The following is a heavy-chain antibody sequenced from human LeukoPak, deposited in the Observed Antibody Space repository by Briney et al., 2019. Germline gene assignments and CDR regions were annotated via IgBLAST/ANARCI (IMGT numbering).Heavy chain of an antibody. CDR3: AKEGSYYNNGDAFDI. Sequence: PGGSLRLSCAASGFTFSDYGMSWVRQAPGKGLEWVSGISGSGGRISYADSVKGRFTISRDNSKNTLYLQMNSLRAEDTALYYCAKEGSYYNNGDAFDIWGQGTVVSVSS. V-gene: IGHV3-23*01. J-gene: IGHJ3*02. D-gene: IGHD3-10*01. CDR2: ISGSGGRI. CDR1: GFTFSDYG.